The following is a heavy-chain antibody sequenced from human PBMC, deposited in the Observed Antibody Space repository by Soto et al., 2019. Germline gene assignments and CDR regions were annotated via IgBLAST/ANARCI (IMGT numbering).Heavy chain of an antibody. V-gene: IGHV3-23*01. D-gene: IGHD3-16*02. CDR3: AKDSRYDYIWGSYRYGSFFFDY. Sequence: PGGSLRLSCAASGFTFSSYAMSWVRQAPGKGLEWVSAISGSGGSTYYADSVKGRFTISRDNSKNTLYLQMNSLRAEDTAVYYCAKDSRYDYIWGSYRYGSFFFDYWGQGTLVTVSS. CDR1: GFTFSSYA. J-gene: IGHJ4*02. CDR2: ISGSGGST.